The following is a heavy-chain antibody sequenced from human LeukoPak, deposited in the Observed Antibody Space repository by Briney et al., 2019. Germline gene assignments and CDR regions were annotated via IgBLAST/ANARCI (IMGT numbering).Heavy chain of an antibody. J-gene: IGHJ6*03. D-gene: IGHD6-19*01. V-gene: IGHV1-8*02. CDR2: MNPNSGNT. CDR1: GYSFTDYY. Sequence: ASVKVSCKASGYSFTDYYINWVRQAPGQGLEWMGWMNPNSGNTGYAQKFQGRVTMTRNTSISTAYMELSSLRSEDTAVYYCARGSWLAYMDVWGKGTTVTISS. CDR3: ARGSWLAYMDV.